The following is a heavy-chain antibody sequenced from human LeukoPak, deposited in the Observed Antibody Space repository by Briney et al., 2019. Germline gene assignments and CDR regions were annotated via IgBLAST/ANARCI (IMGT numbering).Heavy chain of an antibody. CDR1: GFTFSSYW. V-gene: IGHV3-7*04. Sequence: GGSLRLSCAASGFTFSSYWMSWVRQAPGKGLEWVANIKQDGSEKYYVDSVRGRFTISRDNAKNSLYLQMNSLRAEDTAVYYCARGDILTGYHYDAFDIWGQGTMVTVSS. J-gene: IGHJ3*02. CDR2: IKQDGSEK. CDR3: ARGDILTGYHYDAFDI. D-gene: IGHD3-9*01.